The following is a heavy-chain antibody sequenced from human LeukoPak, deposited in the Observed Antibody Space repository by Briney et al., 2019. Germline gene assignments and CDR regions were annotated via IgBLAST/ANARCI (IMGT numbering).Heavy chain of an antibody. CDR3: ARDPLGYCSGGSCYHDAFDI. V-gene: IGHV1-69*04. J-gene: IGHJ3*02. Sequence: VASVKVSCKVSGGTFSSYAISWVRQAPGQGLEWMGRIIPILGIANYAQKFQGRVTITADKSTSTAYMELSSLRSEDTAVYYCARDPLGYCSGGSCYHDAFDIWGQGTMVTVSS. D-gene: IGHD2-15*01. CDR2: IIPILGIA. CDR1: GGTFSSYA.